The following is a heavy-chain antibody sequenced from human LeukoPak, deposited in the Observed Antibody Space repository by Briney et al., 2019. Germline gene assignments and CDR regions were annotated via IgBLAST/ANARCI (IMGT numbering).Heavy chain of an antibody. CDR2: IYYSGNT. J-gene: IGHJ4*02. Sequence: SETLSLTCTVSGGSISSSSYYWGWIPQPPGKGLEWIASIYYSGNTYYNPSLKSRVTISVDTSKNQFSLKLSSVTAADTAVYYCARQLTTVVIPFDYWGQGTLVTVSS. CDR3: ARQLTTVVIPFDY. V-gene: IGHV4-39*01. D-gene: IGHD4-23*01. CDR1: GGSISSSSYY.